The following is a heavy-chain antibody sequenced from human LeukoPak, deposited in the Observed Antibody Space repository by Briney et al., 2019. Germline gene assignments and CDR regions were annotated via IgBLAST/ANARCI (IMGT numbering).Heavy chain of an antibody. CDR2: IYTSGST. V-gene: IGHV4-4*07. CDR3: ARQGQLLLGYYYYYMDV. CDR1: GGSISSYY. Sequence: ASETLSLTCTVSGGSISSYYWSWIRQPAGKGLEWIGRIYTSGSTNYNPSLKSRVTMSVDTSKNQFSLKLSSVTAADTAVYYCARQGQLLLGYYYYYMDVWGKGTAVTVSS. D-gene: IGHD2-2*01. J-gene: IGHJ6*03.